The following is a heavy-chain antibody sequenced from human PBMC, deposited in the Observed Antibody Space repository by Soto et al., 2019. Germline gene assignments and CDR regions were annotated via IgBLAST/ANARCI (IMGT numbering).Heavy chain of an antibody. Sequence: EVQLVESGGGLEQPGRSLRLSCAASGFSFDKYAMHWVRQAPGKGLELVSGISWNSDNIAYGDSVKGRFTVSRDNAKNSLYLQMNSLRVEDTAFYSCVKASVSAANGGWFDPWGQGTLVTVSS. V-gene: IGHV3-9*01. CDR1: GFSFDKYA. J-gene: IGHJ5*02. CDR2: ISWNSDNI. D-gene: IGHD2-2*01. CDR3: VKASVSAANGGWFDP.